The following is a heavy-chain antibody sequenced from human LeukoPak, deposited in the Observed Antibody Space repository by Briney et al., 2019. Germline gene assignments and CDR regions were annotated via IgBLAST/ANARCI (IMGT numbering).Heavy chain of an antibody. CDR1: GGSISSGSYY. J-gene: IGHJ3*02. CDR3: ARDKGVVGATNEPDAFDI. CDR2: IYTSGCT. Sequence: SQTLSLTCTVSGGSISSGSYYWSWIRQPAGKGLEWFGRIYTSGCTNYNPSLKSRVTISVDTSKNEFSLKLSSVTAADTAIYFCARDKGVVGATNEPDAFDIWGQGTMVTVSS. V-gene: IGHV4-61*02. D-gene: IGHD1-26*01.